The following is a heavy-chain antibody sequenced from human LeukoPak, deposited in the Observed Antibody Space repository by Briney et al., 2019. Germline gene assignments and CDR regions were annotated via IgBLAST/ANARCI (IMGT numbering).Heavy chain of an antibody. CDR3: ARMSGSRADAFDI. D-gene: IGHD1-26*01. J-gene: IGHJ3*02. CDR2: IIPILGIA. Sequence: SVKVSCKASGYTFTSYGISWVRQAPGQGLECMGRIIPILGIANYAQKFQGRVTITADKSTSTAYMELSSLRSEDTAVYYCARMSGSRADAFDIWGQGTMVTVSS. V-gene: IGHV1-69*04. CDR1: GYTFTSYG.